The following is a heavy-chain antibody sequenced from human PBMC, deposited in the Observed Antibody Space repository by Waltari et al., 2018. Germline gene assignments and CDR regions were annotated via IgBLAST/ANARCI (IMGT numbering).Heavy chain of an antibody. D-gene: IGHD5-12*01. CDR1: GGSIITDRHY. CDR2: VSYNGAT. J-gene: IGHJ3*01. CDR3: ATYIGASIGTAAFDV. Sequence: QLQLQESGPGLLKPSETLSITCSVSGGSIITDRHYWGWIRQPPGQGLEWIGTVSYNGATYSSPSLKSRVTLSRDTSKNQLSLTLGSVTATDTAVYYCATYIGASIGTAAFDVWGQGTLVSVSS. V-gene: IGHV4-39*01.